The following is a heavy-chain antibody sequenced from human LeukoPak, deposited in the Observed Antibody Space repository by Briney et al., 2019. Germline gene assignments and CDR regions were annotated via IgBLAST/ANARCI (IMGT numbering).Heavy chain of an antibody. V-gene: IGHV3-53*01. CDR2: IYSGGST. CDR3: AKRSDYYDSSGYYLNWFDP. Sequence: PGGSLRLSCAASGFTVSSNYMSWVRQAPGKGLEWVSVIYSGGSTYYADSVKGRFTISRDNSKNTLYLQMNSLRAEDTAVYYCAKRSDYYDSSGYYLNWFDPWGQGTLVTVSS. D-gene: IGHD3-22*01. J-gene: IGHJ5*02. CDR1: GFTVSSNY.